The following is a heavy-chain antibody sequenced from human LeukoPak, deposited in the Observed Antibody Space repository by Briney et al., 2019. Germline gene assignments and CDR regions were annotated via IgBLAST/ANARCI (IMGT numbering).Heavy chain of an antibody. D-gene: IGHD5-18*01. V-gene: IGHV4-59*01. CDR1: GDPISMYH. CDR2: MQSTGNS. J-gene: IGHJ4*02. CDR3: ARDKRHSYGRYFDH. Sequence: SQTLSLTCSVSGDPISMYHWNWIRKPPGKGLEWIGYMQSTGNSNYNPSLKSRVSMSVETSKNRIVLNLCSVLGALTAVYYCARDKRHSYGRYFDHWGQGLLVTVSS.